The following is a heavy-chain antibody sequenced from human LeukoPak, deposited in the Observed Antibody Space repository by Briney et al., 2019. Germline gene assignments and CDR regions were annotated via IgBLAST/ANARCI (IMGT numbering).Heavy chain of an antibody. CDR2: ISGSGGST. Sequence: GGSLRLSCAASGFTFSSYGMSWVRQAPGKGLEWVSAISGSGGSTYYADSVKGRFTISRDNSKNTLYLQMNSLRAEDTAVYYCAKDLSASSGYYWGQGTLVTVSS. J-gene: IGHJ4*02. D-gene: IGHD3-22*01. V-gene: IGHV3-23*01. CDR3: AKDLSASSGYY. CDR1: GFTFSSYG.